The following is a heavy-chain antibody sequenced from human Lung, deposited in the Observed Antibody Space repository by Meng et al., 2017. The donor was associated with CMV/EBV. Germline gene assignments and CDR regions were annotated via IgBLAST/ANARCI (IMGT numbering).Heavy chain of an antibody. V-gene: IGHV3-30*04. J-gene: IGHJ6*02. CDR3: ARDRGGDKNKYYYYYYGMDV. CDR1: EFTFSHYA. CDR2: ISYDGWSK. D-gene: IGHD1/OR15-1a*01. Sequence: GGSXRLXCAASEFTFSHYAMYWVRQAPGKGLDWVAIISYDGWSKYYADSVKGRFTISRDNSKNTLFLQMNSLRAEDTAVYYCARDRGGDKNKYYYYYYGMDVWXQGTTVTVSS.